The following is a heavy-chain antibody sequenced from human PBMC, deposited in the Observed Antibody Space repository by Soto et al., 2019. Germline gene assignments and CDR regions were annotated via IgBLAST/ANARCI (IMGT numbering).Heavy chain of an antibody. J-gene: IGHJ6*01. D-gene: IGHD6-13*01. Sequence: SETLSLTCAFYVVSFSGYYWSCIRHPPGKWLEWIGEINHSGSTNYNPSLKSRVTISVDTSKNQFSLKLSSVTAADTAVYYCARGWGPNSSWYRISYHYYGMQFWGQGTTGNVS. V-gene: IGHV4-34*01. CDR3: ARGWGPNSSWYRISYHYYGMQF. CDR2: INHSGST. CDR1: VVSFSGYY.